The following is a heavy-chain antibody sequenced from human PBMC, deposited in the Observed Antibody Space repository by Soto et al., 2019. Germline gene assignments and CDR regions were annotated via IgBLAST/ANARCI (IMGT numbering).Heavy chain of an antibody. J-gene: IGHJ5*02. CDR2: TAYTGNN. Sequence: EIRSLTCVGSCRCVTSSHCIMIRPFPGKGLERIAYTAYTGNNNYAPSLRSRFTISIDTTKNQLSLRLTSMTAADTAVYYCSRDMHAGFTHFFDPWGQGTLVTVSS. V-gene: IGHV4-59*02. D-gene: IGHD3-9*01. CDR3: SRDMHAGFTHFFDP. CDR1: CRCVTSSH.